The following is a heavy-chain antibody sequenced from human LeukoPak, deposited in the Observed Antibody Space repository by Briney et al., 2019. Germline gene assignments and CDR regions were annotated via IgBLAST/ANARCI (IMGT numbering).Heavy chain of an antibody. CDR1: GYTLTELS. D-gene: IGHD3-10*01. CDR3: ATVRTVRGVIVWFDP. Sequence: ASVKVSCKVSGYTLTELSMHWVRQAPGKGLEWMGGFDPEDGETIYAQKLQGRVTMTEDTSTDTAYMELSSLRSEDTAVYYCATVRTVRGVIVWFDPWGQGTLVTVSS. J-gene: IGHJ5*02. CDR2: FDPEDGET. V-gene: IGHV1-24*01.